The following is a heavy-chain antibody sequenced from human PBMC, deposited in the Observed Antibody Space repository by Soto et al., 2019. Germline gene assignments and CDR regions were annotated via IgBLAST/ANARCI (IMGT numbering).Heavy chain of an antibody. Sequence: QVQLVQSGAEVKKPGSSVKVSCKASGGTFSSYAISWVRQAPGQGLEWMGGIIPIFGTTNYAQKFQGRVTITADESTSTAYMELSSPRSEDTAVYYCAREYYYDSSGLPNWFDPWGQGTLVTVSS. D-gene: IGHD3-22*01. J-gene: IGHJ5*02. CDR2: IIPIFGTT. CDR1: GGTFSSYA. CDR3: AREYYYDSSGLPNWFDP. V-gene: IGHV1-69*01.